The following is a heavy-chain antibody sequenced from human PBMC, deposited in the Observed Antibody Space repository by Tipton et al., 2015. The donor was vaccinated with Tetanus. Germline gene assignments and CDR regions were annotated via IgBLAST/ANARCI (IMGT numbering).Heavy chain of an antibody. CDR3: ARRQRSGDYYYYMSI. V-gene: IGHV5-51*01. J-gene: IGHJ6*03. CDR2: IFPGDSDT. Sequence: QSGAEVKKPGESLRISCQASGYRFTSYWIAWVRQVPGKGLEWMGNIFPGDSDTKYSPSFRGQVTFSVDTSISTAYLQWGSLQASDTAIYYCARRQRSGDYYYYMSIWGKGTTVTVSS. CDR1: GYRFTSYW. D-gene: IGHD5/OR15-5a*01.